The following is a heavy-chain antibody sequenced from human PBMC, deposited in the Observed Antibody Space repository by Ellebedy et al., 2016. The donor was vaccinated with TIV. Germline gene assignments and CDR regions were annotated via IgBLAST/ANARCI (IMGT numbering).Heavy chain of an antibody. CDR1: GFRFSTYT. J-gene: IGHJ5*02. Sequence: PGGSLRLSCVASGFRFSTYTMNWVRQAPGKGLEWISGVLGSGDSTFYADSVKGRFTISRDNSKNTLFLQMDGLRVDDSAVYYCVGFGVFNLWGQGAPVTVSS. D-gene: IGHD3-3*01. V-gene: IGHV3-23*01. CDR2: VLGSGDST. CDR3: VGFGVFNL.